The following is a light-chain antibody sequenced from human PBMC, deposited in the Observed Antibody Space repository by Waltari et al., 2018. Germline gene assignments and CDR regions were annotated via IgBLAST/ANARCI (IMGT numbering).Light chain of an antibody. Sequence: QSALTQPASVSGSPGQSITISCTGGSSDVGTYKFVSWYQQHPGKAPKLMIYEINQRPSGISNRFSGSKFGNTAVLTISGRQTDDEADYYCCSYVTGDTWVFGGGTRVAVL. CDR3: CSYVTGDTWV. CDR2: EIN. J-gene: IGLJ3*02. V-gene: IGLV2-23*02. CDR1: SSDVGTYKF.